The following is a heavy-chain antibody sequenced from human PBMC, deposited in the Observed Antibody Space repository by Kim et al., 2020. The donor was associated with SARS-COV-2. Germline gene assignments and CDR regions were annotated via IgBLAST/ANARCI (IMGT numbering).Heavy chain of an antibody. CDR2: ISYDGSNK. J-gene: IGHJ4*02. CDR1: GFTFSSYG. D-gene: IGHD6-13*01. Sequence: GGSLRLSCAASGFTFSSYGMHWVRQAPGKGLEWVAVISYDGSNKYYADSVKGRFTISRDNSKNTLYLQMNSLRAEDTAVYYCAKSFYSSSWGYFDYWGQGTLVTVSS. CDR3: AKSFYSSSWGYFDY. V-gene: IGHV3-30*18.